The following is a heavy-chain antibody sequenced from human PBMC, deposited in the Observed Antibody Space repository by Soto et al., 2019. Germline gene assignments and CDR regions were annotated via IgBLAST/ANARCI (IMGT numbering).Heavy chain of an antibody. J-gene: IGHJ6*02. CDR2: IRTDANTYAT. CDR3: TRRQFYYFGLDV. V-gene: IGHV3-73*02. Sequence: QLVESGGALVQPGESLKLSCAASGFSFSGSAIQWVRQAPGKGLEWVGHIRTDANTYATAYAASVTGRFTISRDDSRNTAYLQMNSLKTEDTAVYFCTRRQFYYFGLDVWGQGTTVIVSS. D-gene: IGHD6-19*01. CDR1: GFSFSGSA.